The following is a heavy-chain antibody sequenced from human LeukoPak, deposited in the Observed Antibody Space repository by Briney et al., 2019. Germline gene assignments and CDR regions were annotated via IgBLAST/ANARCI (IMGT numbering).Heavy chain of an antibody. Sequence: PSETLSLTCAVYGGSLSGYYWSWIRQPPGKGLEWIGEVNHSGGTNYNPSLKSRVTISVDTSKNQFSLKVTSVTAADTAVYYCTRGHTGFDYGVWGPGTLVTVSS. V-gene: IGHV4-34*01. J-gene: IGHJ1*01. CDR1: GGSLSGYY. CDR3: TRGHTGFDYGV. CDR2: VNHSGGT. D-gene: IGHD5-12*01.